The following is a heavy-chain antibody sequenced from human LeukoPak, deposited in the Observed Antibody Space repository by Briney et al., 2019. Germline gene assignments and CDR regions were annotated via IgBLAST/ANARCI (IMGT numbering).Heavy chain of an antibody. D-gene: IGHD3-22*01. V-gene: IGHV1-69*02. Sequence: GASVKVSCKASGGTFSSYTISWVRRAPGQGLEWMGRIIPILGIANYAQKFQGRVTITADKSTSTAYMELSSLRSEDTAVYYCARAGNYYDSSGYFAHGWFDPWGQGTLVTVSS. CDR1: GGTFSSYT. CDR3: ARAGNYYDSSGYFAHGWFDP. CDR2: IIPILGIA. J-gene: IGHJ5*02.